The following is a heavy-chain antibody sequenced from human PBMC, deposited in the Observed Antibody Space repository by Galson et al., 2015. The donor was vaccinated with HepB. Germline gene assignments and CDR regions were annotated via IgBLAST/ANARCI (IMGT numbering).Heavy chain of an antibody. V-gene: IGHV3-48*01. CDR1: EFSFTSHS. J-gene: IGHJ6*02. CDR3: ARNPASYDYYNMDV. CDR2: ISSGGTK. Sequence: SLRLSCAVSEFSFTSHSMNWVRQAPGKGLEWVSYISSGGTKYYADSVKGRFTISRDNAKKSMYLHMSSLRAEDTAIYYCARNPASYDYYNMDVWGQGTTVTVSS. D-gene: IGHD6-25*01.